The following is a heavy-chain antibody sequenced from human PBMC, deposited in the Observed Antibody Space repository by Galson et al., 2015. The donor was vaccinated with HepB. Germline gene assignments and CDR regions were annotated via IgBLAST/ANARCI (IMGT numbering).Heavy chain of an antibody. D-gene: IGHD3-22*01. J-gene: IGHJ4*02. CDR2: ISSSSSHM. V-gene: IGHV3-21*01. Sequence: SLRLSCAASGFTFSRYSMNWVRQSPGKGLEWVSSISSSSSHMYYADSVKGRFTISRDNAKNSLYLQMNSLRVEDTAVYYCARGLMHYYDSSGYYSPFDYWGQGTLVTVSS. CDR1: GFTFSRYS. CDR3: ARGLMHYYDSSGYYSPFDY.